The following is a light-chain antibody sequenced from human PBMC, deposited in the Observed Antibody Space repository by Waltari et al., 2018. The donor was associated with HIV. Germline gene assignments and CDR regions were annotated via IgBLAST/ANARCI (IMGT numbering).Light chain of an antibody. V-gene: IGKV3-11*01. CDR3: QQRHSWPLI. CDR1: PNCNNF. J-gene: IGKJ4*01. Sequence: ILLTQSPPSLSSFPGATATPSCRASPNCNNFLAWYPQKPGQAPRLLIYDASNRATGIPARFSGSGSETDFTLTISRVEPEDFAIYQCQQRHSWPLISGGGTKVEIK. CDR2: DAS.